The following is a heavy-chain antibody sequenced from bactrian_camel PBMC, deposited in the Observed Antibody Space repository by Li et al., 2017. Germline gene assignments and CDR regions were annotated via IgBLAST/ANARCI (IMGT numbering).Heavy chain of an antibody. CDR2: ISSGGDGI. D-gene: IGHD4*01. CDR1: GFTFSPYD. V-gene: IGHV3S40*01. CDR3: AADPFLRIYSDRLVFTRADFQY. J-gene: IGHJ4*01. Sequence: VQLVESGGALVQPGGSLKLSCSTSGFTFSPYDMSWVRQAPGKGLEWVSHISSGGDGIDYADSVKGRFTISQDNTQTTVYLQMNSLKPEDAALYYCAADPFLRIYSDRLVFTRADFQYWGQGTQVTVS.